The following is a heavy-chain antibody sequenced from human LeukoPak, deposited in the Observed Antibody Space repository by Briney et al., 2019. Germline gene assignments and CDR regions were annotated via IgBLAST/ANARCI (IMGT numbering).Heavy chain of an antibody. CDR1: GGSISSGSYY. CDR2: IYTSGST. D-gene: IGHD6-19*01. V-gene: IGHV4-61*02. J-gene: IGHJ4*02. CDR3: ARIVQWLVHFDY. Sequence: PSETLSLTCTVSGGSISSGSYYWSWIRQPAGKGLEWIGCIYTSGSTNYNPSLKSRVTISVDTSKNQFSLKLSSVTAADTAVYYCARIVQWLVHFDYWGQGTLVTVSS.